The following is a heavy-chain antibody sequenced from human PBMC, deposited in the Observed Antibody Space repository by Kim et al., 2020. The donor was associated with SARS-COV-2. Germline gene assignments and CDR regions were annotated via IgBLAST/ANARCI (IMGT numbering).Heavy chain of an antibody. V-gene: IGHV3-21*05. CDR2: ISRSSSYI. J-gene: IGHJ6*02. Sequence: GGSLRLSCAASGFTFSTYRMTWVRQAPGKGLEWVANISRSSSYIYYVDSVKGRFTISRDNAKNSLFLQMNSLRAEDTAVYFCARVVKLSGIQLWSPVYYYGMDVWGQGTTVTVSS. CDR1: GFTFSTYR. D-gene: IGHD5-18*01. CDR3: ARVVKLSGIQLWSPVYYYGMDV.